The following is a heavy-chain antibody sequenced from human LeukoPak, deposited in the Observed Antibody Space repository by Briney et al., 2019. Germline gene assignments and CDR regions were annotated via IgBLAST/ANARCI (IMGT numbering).Heavy chain of an antibody. D-gene: IGHD2-8*02. J-gene: IGHJ4*02. CDR2: ISGSGGST. Sequence: GGSLRLSCAASGFTFRRYGMSWVRQAPGKGLEWVSAISGSGGSTYYADSVRGRFTISRGNSKSTLSLQMNSLRAEDTAIYYCATYRQVLLPFESWGQGTLVTVSS. CDR1: GFTFRRYG. CDR3: ATYRQVLLPFES. V-gene: IGHV3-23*01.